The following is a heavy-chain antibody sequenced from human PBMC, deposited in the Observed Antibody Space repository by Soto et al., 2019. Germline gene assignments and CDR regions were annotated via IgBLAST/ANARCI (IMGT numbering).Heavy chain of an antibody. CDR2: ISYDGSNK. CDR1: GFTYNSYG. J-gene: IGHJ4*02. V-gene: IGHV3-30*18. CDR3: GERGSGSH. D-gene: IGHD3-10*01. Sequence: QVQLVESGGGVVQPGRSLRLSCAASGFTYNSYGMHWVRQAPGKGLEWVAAISYDGSNKFYADSAKGRFTISRDNSKNTLYLQMSSLRVEDTDVYYCGERGSGSHWGQGTLVTVSS.